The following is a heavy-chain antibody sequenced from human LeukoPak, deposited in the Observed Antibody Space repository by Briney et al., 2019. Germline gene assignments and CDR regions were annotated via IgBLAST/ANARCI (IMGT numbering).Heavy chain of an antibody. Sequence: GRSLRLSCAASGFTFSSYGMHWVRQAPGKGLEWVAVISYDGSNKYYADSVKGRFTISRDNPKNTLYLQMNSLRAEDTAVYYCAKEIAAAGINLPDYWGQGTLVTVSS. CDR3: AKEIAAAGINLPDY. CDR1: GFTFSSYG. J-gene: IGHJ4*02. CDR2: ISYDGSNK. V-gene: IGHV3-30*18. D-gene: IGHD6-13*01.